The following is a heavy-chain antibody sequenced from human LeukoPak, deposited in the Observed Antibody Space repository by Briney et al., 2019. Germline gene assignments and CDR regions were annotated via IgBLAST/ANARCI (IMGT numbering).Heavy chain of an antibody. V-gene: IGHV3-11*04. CDR3: ARVRRDGYNLHFDY. CDR2: ISSSGSTI. J-gene: IGHJ4*02. D-gene: IGHD5-24*01. CDR1: GFTFSDYY. Sequence: GGSLRLSCAASGFTFSDYYMSWLRQAPGKGLEWVSYISSSGSTIYYADSVKGRFTISRDNAKNSLYLQMNSLRAEDTAVYYCARVRRDGYNLHFDYWGQGTLVTVSS.